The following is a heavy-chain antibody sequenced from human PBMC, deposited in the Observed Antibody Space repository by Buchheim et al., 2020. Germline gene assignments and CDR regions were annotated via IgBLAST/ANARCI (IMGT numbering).Heavy chain of an antibody. J-gene: IGHJ6*02. V-gene: IGHV3-7*01. D-gene: IGHD3-10*01. CDR1: GFHFRSYW. CDR2: IKQDGSEK. CDR3: ARDRAFYFGGDKYGMDV. Sequence: EVQLVVSGGGLVQPGGSLRLSCAASGFHFRSYWMSWVRQAPGKGLEWVANIKQDGSEKHYVDSVKGRFTISRANAKNSLYLQLNSLRAEDTAVYYCARDRAFYFGGDKYGMDVWGQGTT.